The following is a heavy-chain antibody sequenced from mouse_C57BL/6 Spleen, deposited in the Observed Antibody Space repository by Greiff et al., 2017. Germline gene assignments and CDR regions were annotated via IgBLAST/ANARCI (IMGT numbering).Heavy chain of an antibody. J-gene: IGHJ1*03. V-gene: IGHV1-82*01. D-gene: IGHD2-5*01. CDR3: SYYSNYDGYFDV. CDR1: GYAFSSSW. CDR2: IYPGDGDT. Sequence: QVQLQQSGPELVKPGASVKISCKASGYAFSSSWMNWVKQRPGKGLEWIGRIYPGDGDTNYNGKFKGKATLTADKSSSTAYMQLSSLTSEDSAVYFCSYYSNYDGYFDVWGTGTTVTVSS.